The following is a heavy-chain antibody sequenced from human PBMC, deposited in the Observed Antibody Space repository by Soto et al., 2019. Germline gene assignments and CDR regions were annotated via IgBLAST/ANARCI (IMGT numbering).Heavy chain of an antibody. CDR1: GGSFSCYY. CDR2: INHSGST. V-gene: IGHV4-34*01. D-gene: IGHD6-6*01. Sequence: ASETLSLTCAVYGGSFSCYYWIWTRQPPGKGLEWIGEINHSGSTNYNPSLKSRVTISVDTSKNQFSLKLSSVTAADTAVYYCARAGRYSSSPAHYYGMDVWGQGTTVTVSS. CDR3: ARAGRYSSSPAHYYGMDV. J-gene: IGHJ6*02.